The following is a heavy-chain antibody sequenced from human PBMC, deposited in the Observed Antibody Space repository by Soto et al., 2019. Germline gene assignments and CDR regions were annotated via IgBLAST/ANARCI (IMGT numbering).Heavy chain of an antibody. J-gene: IGHJ6*02. CDR3: ARERITMVRATYYYYGMDV. CDR2: IYHSGST. Sequence: PSETLSLTCSVSGGSITSGRSSWNWIRQPPGQGLEWIAYIYHSGSTYYNPSLKSRVTISVDRSKNQFSLKLNSVTAADTAVYYCARERITMVRATYYYYGMDVWGQGTTVTVSS. D-gene: IGHD3-10*01. V-gene: IGHV4-30-2*01. CDR1: GGSITSGRSS.